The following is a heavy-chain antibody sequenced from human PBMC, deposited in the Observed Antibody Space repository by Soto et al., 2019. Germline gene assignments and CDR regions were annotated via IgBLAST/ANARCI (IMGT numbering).Heavy chain of an antibody. CDR3: ANQRYYGTIDY. CDR1: GFTFSSYG. CDR2: ISYDGSNK. Sequence: GGYLRLSCSASGFTFSSYGVHWVRQAPVKGLEWVAVISYDGSNKYYADSVKGRFTIPRDNSKNTLYLQMNSLRAEDTAVYYCANQRYYGTIDYWGKG. D-gene: IGHD4-17*01. J-gene: IGHJ4*02. V-gene: IGHV3-30*18.